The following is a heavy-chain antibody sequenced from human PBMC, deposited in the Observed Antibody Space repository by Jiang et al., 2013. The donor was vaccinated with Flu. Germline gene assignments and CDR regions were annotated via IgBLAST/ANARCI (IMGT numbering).Heavy chain of an antibody. CDR3: ARDLASAYYYDSSGYSPPYYFDY. Sequence: SQTLSLTCAISGDSVSSNSAAWNWIRQSPSRGLEWLGRTYYRSKWYNDYAVSVKSRITINPDTSKNQFSLQLNSVTPEDTAVYYCARDLASAYYYDSSGYSPPYYFDYWGQGTLVTVSS. J-gene: IGHJ4*02. CDR2: TYYRSKWYN. V-gene: IGHV6-1*01. CDR1: GDSVSSNSAA. D-gene: IGHD3-22*01.